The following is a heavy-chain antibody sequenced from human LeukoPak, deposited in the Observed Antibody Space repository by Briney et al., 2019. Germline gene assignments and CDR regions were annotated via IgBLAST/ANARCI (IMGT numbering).Heavy chain of an antibody. V-gene: IGHV4-59*08. CDR3: ARHVAQAVAGYDDAFDI. CDR2: IYYSGST. CDR1: GGSVSSYY. Sequence: SETLSLTCTVSGGSVSSYYWSWIRQPPGKGLEWIGYIYYSGSTNYNPSLKSRVTISVDTSKNQFSLKLSSVTAADTAVYYCARHVAQAVAGYDDAFDIWGQGTMVTVSS. D-gene: IGHD6-19*01. J-gene: IGHJ3*02.